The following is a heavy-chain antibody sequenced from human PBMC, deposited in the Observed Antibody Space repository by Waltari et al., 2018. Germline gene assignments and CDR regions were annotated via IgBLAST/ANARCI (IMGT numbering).Heavy chain of an antibody. CDR1: GGSFSGYY. CDR2: INHRGST. Sequence: QVQLQQWGAGLLKPSETLSLTCAVYGGSFSGYYWSWIRQPPGKGLEWFGEINHRGSTNYNPALKSRVTISVDTSKNQVSLKLISGTAADTAVYYCARGEAAPGYYYYYGMDVWGQGTTVTVSS. D-gene: IGHD2-15*01. J-gene: IGHJ6*02. V-gene: IGHV4-34*01. CDR3: ARGEAAPGYYYYYGMDV.